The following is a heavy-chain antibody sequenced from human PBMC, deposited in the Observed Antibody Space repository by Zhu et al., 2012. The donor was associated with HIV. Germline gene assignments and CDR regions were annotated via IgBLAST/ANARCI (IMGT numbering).Heavy chain of an antibody. D-gene: IGHD3-10*01. Sequence: QVQLQESGPGLVKPSETLSLTCTVSGGSISSSSYYWGWIRQPPGKGLEWIGSIYYSGSTYYNPSLKSRVTISVDTSKNQFSLKLSSVTAADTAVYYCARHKDGGEDYYGSGSQDDAFDIWGQGQWSPSL. CDR3: ARHKDGGEDYYGSGSQDDAFDI. CDR1: GGSISSSSYY. J-gene: IGHJ3*02. V-gene: IGHV4-39*01. CDR2: IYYSGST.